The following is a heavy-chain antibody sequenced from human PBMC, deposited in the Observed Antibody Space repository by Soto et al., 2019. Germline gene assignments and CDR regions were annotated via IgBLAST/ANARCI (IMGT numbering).Heavy chain of an antibody. CDR3: ARWGIAAGDY. D-gene: IGHD6-13*01. CDR2: IWYDGGNK. J-gene: IGHJ4*02. V-gene: IGHV3-33*01. Sequence: QVQLVESGGGVVQPGRSLRLSCAASGFTFSSYGMHWVRQAPGKGLEWGAVIWYDGGNKYYADSVKGRCTISRDNSKNTLYLLMNSLRAEDTAVYYCARWGIAAGDYWGQGTLVTVSS. CDR1: GFTFSSYG.